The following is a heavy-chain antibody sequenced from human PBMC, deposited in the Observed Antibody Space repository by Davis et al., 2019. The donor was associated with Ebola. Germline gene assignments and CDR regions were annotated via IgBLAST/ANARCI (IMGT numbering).Heavy chain of an antibody. V-gene: IGHV3-30*03. J-gene: IGHJ6*02. CDR1: GFTFSSYG. D-gene: IGHD4-17*01. CDR3: ARDLRDDYGDYVFHSPVYGMDV. CDR2: ISYDGSNK. Sequence: PGGSLRLSCAASGFTFSSYGMHWVRQAPGKGLEWVAVISYDGSNKYYADSVKGRFTISRDNSKNTLYLQMNSLRAEDTAVYYCARDLRDDYGDYVFHSPVYGMDVWGQGTTVTVSS.